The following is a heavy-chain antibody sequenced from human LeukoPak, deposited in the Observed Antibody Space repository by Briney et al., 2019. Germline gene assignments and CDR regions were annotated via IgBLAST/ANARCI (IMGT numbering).Heavy chain of an antibody. CDR1: GYIFTGYY. V-gene: IGHV1-2*02. D-gene: IGHD1-26*01. CDR3: ARARVGASPFDY. CDR2: INPNSGGT. Sequence: ASVKVSCKASGYIFTGYYMHWVRQAPGQGLEWMGWINPNSGGTNYAQKFQGRVTMTRDTSISTAYMELSRLRSDDTAVYYCARARVGASPFDYWGQGTLVTVSS. J-gene: IGHJ4*02.